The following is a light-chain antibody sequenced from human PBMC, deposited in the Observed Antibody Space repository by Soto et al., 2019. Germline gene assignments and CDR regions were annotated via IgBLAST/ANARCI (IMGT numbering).Light chain of an antibody. CDR3: QSYDSSLSGSGV. Sequence: QLVLTQPPSVSGAPGQRVTISCTGCSSNIGAGYDVHWYQQLPGTAPKLLIYGNSNRPSGVPDRFSGAKSGTSASLAITGLQAEDEPDYYCQSYDSSLSGSGVFGTGTKLTVL. CDR1: SSNIGAGYD. V-gene: IGLV1-40*01. CDR2: GNS. J-gene: IGLJ1*01.